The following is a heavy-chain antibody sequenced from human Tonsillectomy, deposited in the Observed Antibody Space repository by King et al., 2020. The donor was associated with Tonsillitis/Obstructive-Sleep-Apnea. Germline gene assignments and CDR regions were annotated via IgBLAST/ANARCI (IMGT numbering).Heavy chain of an antibody. CDR1: GYTFTIYA. CDR3: ARGYCSGGRCYYDAFDI. J-gene: IGHJ3*02. Sequence: QLVKSGSELKNPGASVKVSCKASGYTFTIYAMNWVRQAPGQGLEWMGWISTNTGNPTYAQDFTGRFVFSLDTSVSTAYLQISSLKAEDTAVYYCARGYCSGGRCYYDAFDIWGQGTMVTVSS. CDR2: ISTNTGNP. V-gene: IGHV7-4-1*02. D-gene: IGHD2-15*01.